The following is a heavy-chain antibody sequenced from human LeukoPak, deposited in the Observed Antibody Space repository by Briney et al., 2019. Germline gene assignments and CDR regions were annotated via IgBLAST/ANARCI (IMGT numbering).Heavy chain of an antibody. CDR2: ITGNGVGT. CDR3: AQTPRPGDNYLGFFFDY. J-gene: IGHJ4*02. CDR1: GFTFSNHA. D-gene: IGHD3-10*01. V-gene: IGHV3-23*01. Sequence: GGSLRLSCEASGFTFSNHAMSWVRQAPGKGLEWVSSITGNGVGTHYADSVKGRFTISRDNSKNILYLQMNSLGVEDTAVYYCAQTPRPGDNYLGFFFDYWGQGSLVTDSA.